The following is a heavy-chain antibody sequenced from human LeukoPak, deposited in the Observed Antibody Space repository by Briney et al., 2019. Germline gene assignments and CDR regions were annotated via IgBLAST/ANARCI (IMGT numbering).Heavy chain of an antibody. CDR3: ARGQQLVGNYYYYGMDV. Sequence: SVKVSCKASGGTFSSYAISWVRQAPGQGLEWMGGIIPIFGTVHYAQTFQGRVTITADESTNTAYKELTSLRSDDTALYYCARGQQLVGNYYYYGMDVWDQGTTVTVSS. J-gene: IGHJ6*02. CDR1: GGTFSSYA. D-gene: IGHD6-13*01. V-gene: IGHV1-69*13. CDR2: IIPIFGTV.